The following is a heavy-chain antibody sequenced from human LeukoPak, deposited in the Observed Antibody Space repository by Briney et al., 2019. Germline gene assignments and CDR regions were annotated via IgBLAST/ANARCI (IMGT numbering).Heavy chain of an antibody. Sequence: SETLSLTCTVSGGSITNNYWSWIRQSPGKGLEWIGYIYSSGSTDYNPSLKSRVTLAVDTSRDQFSLNLNSVTAVDTAVYYCARHGLKLVGASTIYFDNWGQGILVTVSS. CDR1: GGSITNNY. J-gene: IGHJ4*02. CDR3: ARHGLKLVGASTIYFDN. CDR2: IYSSGST. V-gene: IGHV4-59*08. D-gene: IGHD1-26*01.